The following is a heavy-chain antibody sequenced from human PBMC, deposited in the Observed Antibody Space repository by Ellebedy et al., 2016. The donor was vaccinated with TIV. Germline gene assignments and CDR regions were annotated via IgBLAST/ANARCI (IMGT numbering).Heavy chain of an antibody. J-gene: IGHJ6*02. CDR2: IHYSGNT. CDR3: ARLLWLLVPGGMDV. D-gene: IGHD2-8*02. Sequence: MPSETLSLTCTVSGGSISSSRYYWGWIRQSPGKGLESIGSIHYSGNTYYNPSLKSRLTMSVDTSKNQFSLRLTSVTAADTALYYCARLLWLLVPGGMDVWGQGTTVTVSS. CDR1: GGSISSSRYY. V-gene: IGHV4-39*01.